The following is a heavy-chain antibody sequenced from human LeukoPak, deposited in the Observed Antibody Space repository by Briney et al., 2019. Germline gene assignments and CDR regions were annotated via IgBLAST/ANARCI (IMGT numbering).Heavy chain of an antibody. CDR1: RGSISGDY. CDR2: IYTSGTT. CDR3: AKVFDD. J-gene: IGHJ3*01. Sequence: SETLSLTCTVSRGSISGDYWSWLRQPAGKGLEWIGLIYTSGTTNYNPSLKSRVTMSLDTSKNQFSLKLSSVTAADTAVYYCAKVFDDWRQGTMVTVSS. V-gene: IGHV4-4*07.